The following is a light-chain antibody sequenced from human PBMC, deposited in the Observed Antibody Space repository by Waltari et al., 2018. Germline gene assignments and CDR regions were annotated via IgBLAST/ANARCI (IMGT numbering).Light chain of an antibody. J-gene: IGLJ3*02. Sequence: QSVLTQPPSVSAAPGQKVTISCSGSSSNIGNNYVSWYQQLPGTAPKLPIYDNNKRPSGIPDRFSGSKSGTSATLGITGLQTGDEADYYCGTWDSSLSAWVFGGGTKLTVL. V-gene: IGLV1-51*01. CDR3: GTWDSSLSAWV. CDR1: SSNIGNNY. CDR2: DNN.